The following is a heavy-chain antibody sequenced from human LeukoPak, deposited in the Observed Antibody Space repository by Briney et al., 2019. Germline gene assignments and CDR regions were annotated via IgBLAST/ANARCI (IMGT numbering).Heavy chain of an antibody. CDR2: FSGGASRT. J-gene: IGHJ4*02. CDR1: GSTFDDYG. Sequence: PGGSLRLSCEDSGSTFDDYGVSWVRQSPGKGLEWVSAFSGGASRTYYADSVKGRFTISRDNSKNTLYLQMNSLRVEDTAVYYCAKKRRPVAGTDLFDYWGQGTLVTVSS. CDR3: AKKRRPVAGTDLFDY. V-gene: IGHV3-23*01. D-gene: IGHD6-19*01.